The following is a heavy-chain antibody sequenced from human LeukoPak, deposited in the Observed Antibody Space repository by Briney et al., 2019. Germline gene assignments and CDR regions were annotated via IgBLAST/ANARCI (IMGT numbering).Heavy chain of an antibody. Sequence: PSQTLSLTCTVSGGSISSGGYYWSWIRQHPGKDLEWIGYIYYSGSTYYNPSLKSQVTISVETSKNQFSLKLSSVTSAYTAVYSCARGATTADYWGQGTLVTVFS. J-gene: IGHJ4*02. CDR1: GGSISSGGYY. CDR3: ARGATTADY. D-gene: IGHD1-26*01. CDR2: IYYSGST. V-gene: IGHV4-31*01.